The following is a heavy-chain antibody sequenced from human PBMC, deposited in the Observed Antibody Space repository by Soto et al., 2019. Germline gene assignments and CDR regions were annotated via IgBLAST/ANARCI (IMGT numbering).Heavy chain of an antibody. J-gene: IGHJ6*02. Sequence: EVQLVVSGGGLVQPGGSLRLSCAASGFSVSSNYMSWVRQAPGKGLEWVSIIYSGGSTYYADSVKGRFTISRDNSKNTLYLQMNSLRAEDTAVYYCATSERGDPWYYGMDVWGQGTTLTVSS. CDR3: ATSERGDPWYYGMDV. CDR2: IYSGGST. D-gene: IGHD3-16*01. CDR1: GFSVSSNY. V-gene: IGHV3-66*01.